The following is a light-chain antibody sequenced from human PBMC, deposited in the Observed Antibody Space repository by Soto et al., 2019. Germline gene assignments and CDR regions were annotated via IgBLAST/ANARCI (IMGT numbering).Light chain of an antibody. CDR1: QSITTY. CDR3: QQSYITPFT. CDR2: AAS. J-gene: IGKJ2*01. V-gene: IGKV1-39*01. Sequence: DIQMTQSPSSLSASVGDRVAITCRASQSITTYLNWYQQKPGKAPKLLLYAASTLQSGVPSRFSGSGSGTDFTLTISSLQPEDFATYSCQQSYITPFTFGQGTKVDIK.